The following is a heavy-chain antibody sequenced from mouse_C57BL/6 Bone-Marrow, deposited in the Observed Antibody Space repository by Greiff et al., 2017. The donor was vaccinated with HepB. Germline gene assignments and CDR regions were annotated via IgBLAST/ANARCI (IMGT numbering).Heavy chain of an antibody. J-gene: IGHJ4*01. CDR1: GYTFTSYW. CDR2: IHPNSGST. D-gene: IGHD1-1*01. V-gene: IGHV1-64*01. Sequence: VQLQQPGAELVKPGASVKLSCKASGYTFTSYWMHWVKQRPGQGLEWIGMIHPNSGSTNYNEKFKSKATLTVDKSSSTAYMQLSSLTSEDSAVYYCARGDYYGSSGAMDYWGQGTSVTGSS. CDR3: ARGDYYGSSGAMDY.